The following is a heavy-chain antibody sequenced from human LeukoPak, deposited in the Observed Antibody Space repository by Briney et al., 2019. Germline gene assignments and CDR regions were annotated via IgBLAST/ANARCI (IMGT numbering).Heavy chain of an antibody. CDR1: GGSISSGGYY. J-gene: IGHJ3*02. CDR3: ARGFTSGITIFGVVMDDAFDI. Sequence: SETLSLTCTVSGGSISSGGYYWSWIRQHPGKGLEWIGYIYYSGSTYYNPSLKSRVTISVDTSKNQFSLKLSSVTAADTAVYYCARGFTSGITIFGVVMDDAFDIWGQGTMVTVSS. D-gene: IGHD3-3*01. CDR2: IYYSGST. V-gene: IGHV4-31*03.